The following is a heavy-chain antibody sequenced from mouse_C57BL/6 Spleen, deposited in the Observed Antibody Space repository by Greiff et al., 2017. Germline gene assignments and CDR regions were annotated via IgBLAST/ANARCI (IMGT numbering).Heavy chain of an antibody. Sequence: VQLQQSGPVLVKPGASVKMSCKASGYTFTDYYMNWVKQSHGKSLEWIGVINPYNGGTSYNQKFKGKATLTVDKSSSTAYKELNSLTSEDSAVYYCARQITTVVGGYWGQGTTLTVSS. V-gene: IGHV1-19*01. J-gene: IGHJ2*01. CDR1: GYTFTDYY. CDR3: ARQITTVVGGY. CDR2: INPYNGGT. D-gene: IGHD1-1*01.